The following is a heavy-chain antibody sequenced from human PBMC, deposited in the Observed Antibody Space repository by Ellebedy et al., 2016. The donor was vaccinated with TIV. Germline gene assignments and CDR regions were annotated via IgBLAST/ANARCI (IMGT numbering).Heavy chain of an antibody. CDR3: ARGLSIRNDVWFDP. V-gene: IGHV1-2*02. Sequence: AASVKVSCKASGYTFTGYYMYWARQAPGQGLEWMGWVNPNNGGTNFAQKFQGRVTLTTDTSINTAYMELSSLRSDDTAVYYCARGLSIRNDVWFDPWGQGTLVTVSS. J-gene: IGHJ5*02. CDR2: VNPNNGGT. CDR1: GYTFTGYY. D-gene: IGHD1-1*01.